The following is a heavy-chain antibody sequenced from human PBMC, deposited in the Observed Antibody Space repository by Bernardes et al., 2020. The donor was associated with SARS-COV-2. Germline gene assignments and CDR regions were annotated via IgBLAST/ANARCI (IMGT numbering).Heavy chain of an antibody. J-gene: IGHJ4*02. CDR3: AKSLLHGSGSEGDY. CDR2: ISGSGGST. Sequence: GGSLRLSCAASGFTFSSYAMSWVRQAPGKGLEWVSAISGSGGSTYYADSVKGRFTISRDNSKNTLYLQMNSLRAEDTAVYYCAKSLLHGSGSEGDYWGQGTLVTVSS. CDR1: GFTFSSYA. V-gene: IGHV3-23*01. D-gene: IGHD3-10*01.